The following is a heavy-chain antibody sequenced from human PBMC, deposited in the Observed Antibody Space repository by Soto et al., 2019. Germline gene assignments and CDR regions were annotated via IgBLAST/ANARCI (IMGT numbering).Heavy chain of an antibody. D-gene: IGHD3-22*01. Sequence: QVQVVESGGGVVQPGWSQRLSCAASGFTFSNYGMHWVRQAPGKGLEWVAIISFDGNNKYYSDAVKGRFTISRDNSKNMVFLQMNSLRPEDTAVYYCVNPKEHFYDSSPGETWGQGTPVTVAS. CDR1: GFTFSNYG. V-gene: IGHV3-30*03. CDR2: ISFDGNNK. J-gene: IGHJ5*02. CDR3: VNPKEHFYDSSPGET.